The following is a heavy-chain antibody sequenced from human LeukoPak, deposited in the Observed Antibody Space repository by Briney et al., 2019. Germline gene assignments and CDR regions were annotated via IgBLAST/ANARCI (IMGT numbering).Heavy chain of an antibody. CDR2: IYYSGST. CDR3: ARDSSSFSNWFDP. Sequence: SETLSLTCTVSGGSISSSSYYWGWIRQPPGKGLEWIGSIYYSGSTYYNPSLKSRVTISVDRSKNQFSLKLSSVTAADTAVYYCARDSSSFSNWFDPWGQGTLVTVSS. J-gene: IGHJ5*02. V-gene: IGHV4-39*07. D-gene: IGHD6-6*01. CDR1: GGSISSSSYY.